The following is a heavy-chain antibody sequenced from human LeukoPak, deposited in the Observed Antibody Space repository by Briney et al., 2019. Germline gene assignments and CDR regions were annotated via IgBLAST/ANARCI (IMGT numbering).Heavy chain of an antibody. J-gene: IGHJ4*02. D-gene: IGHD6-13*01. CDR2: IDPSDSYT. Sequence: GESLKISFKGSGYSFTSYWISLGRQMPGKGLEWRGRIDPSDSYTNYSPSLQGHVTMSADKSISTAYLQWSSLKASDTAMYYCARHLNRAAAAGMFDYWGQGTLVTVSS. CDR3: ARHLNRAAAAGMFDY. V-gene: IGHV5-10-1*01. CDR1: GYSFTSYW.